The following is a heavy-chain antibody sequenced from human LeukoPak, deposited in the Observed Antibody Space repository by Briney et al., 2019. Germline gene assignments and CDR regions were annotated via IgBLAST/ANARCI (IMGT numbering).Heavy chain of an antibody. J-gene: IGHJ6*03. Sequence: GGSLRLSCAASGFTFSSYGMSWVRQAPGKGLEWVSAISGSGGSTYYADSVKGRFTISRDNSKNTLYLQMNSLRAEDTAVYYCAKPIAAAGMGNYMDVWGKGTTVTISS. V-gene: IGHV3-23*01. CDR1: GFTFSSYG. D-gene: IGHD6-13*01. CDR2: ISGSGGST. CDR3: AKPIAAAGMGNYMDV.